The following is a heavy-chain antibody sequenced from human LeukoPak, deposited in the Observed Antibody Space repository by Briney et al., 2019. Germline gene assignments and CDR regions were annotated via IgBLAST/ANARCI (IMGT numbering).Heavy chain of an antibody. CDR3: VKDWGGCSGGSCYVEAYYFDY. J-gene: IGHJ4*02. CDR1: RFTLSSYA. Sequence: GGPLTLSCSASRFTLSSYAMHCAPHAPGKGLEYFSANSNNWGSTYYADSVNGRHTSSRNNCKNTLYLKMTNLREQDRAVYYCVKDWGGCSGGSCYVEAYYFDYWGQGTLVTVSS. V-gene: IGHV3-64D*06. CDR2: NSNNWGST. D-gene: IGHD2-15*01.